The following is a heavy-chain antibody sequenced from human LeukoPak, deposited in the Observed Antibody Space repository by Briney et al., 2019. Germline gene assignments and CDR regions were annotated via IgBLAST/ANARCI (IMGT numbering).Heavy chain of an antibody. Sequence: PGGSLRLFCAASGFTFSDYYMSWIRQAPGKGLEWVSYISSSGSTIYYADSVKGRFTISRDNAKNTLYLQMNSLRTEDTAVYYCAKDGAETYYMDVWGKGTTVTVSS. CDR2: ISSSGSTI. CDR3: AKDGAETYYMDV. D-gene: IGHD3-16*01. J-gene: IGHJ6*03. CDR1: GFTFSDYY. V-gene: IGHV3-11*04.